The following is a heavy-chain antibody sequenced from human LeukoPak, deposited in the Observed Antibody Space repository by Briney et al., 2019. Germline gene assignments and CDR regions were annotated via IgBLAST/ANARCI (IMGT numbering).Heavy chain of an antibody. CDR1: GFTFSSYG. CDR2: ISYDGSNK. D-gene: IGHD6-13*01. Sequence: GRSLRLSCAASGFTFSSYGMHWVRQAPGKGLEWVAVISYDGSNKYYADSVKGRFTISRDNSKNTLYLQMNSLRAEDTAVYYCATPIAAAGSPDYWGQGTLVTVSS. CDR3: ATPIAAAGSPDY. V-gene: IGHV3-30*03. J-gene: IGHJ4*02.